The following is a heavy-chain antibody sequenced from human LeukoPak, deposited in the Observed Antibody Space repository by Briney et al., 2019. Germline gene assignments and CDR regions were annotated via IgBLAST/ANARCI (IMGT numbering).Heavy chain of an antibody. J-gene: IGHJ4*02. V-gene: IGHV3-74*01. D-gene: IGHD3-10*01. Sequence: GGSLRLSCAASGFTFSSYWMHWVRQAPGKGLVWVSRINSDGSSTSYADSVKGRFTISRDNDKNSLYLQMNSLRAEDTAVYYCARDGSGRVPEMSAPDYWGQGTLVTVSS. CDR1: GFTFSSYW. CDR2: INSDGSST. CDR3: ARDGSGRVPEMSAPDY.